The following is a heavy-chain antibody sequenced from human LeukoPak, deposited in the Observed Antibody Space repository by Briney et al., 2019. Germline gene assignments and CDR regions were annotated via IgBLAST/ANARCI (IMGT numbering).Heavy chain of an antibody. V-gene: IGHV3-21*01. Sequence: GGSLRLSCAASRFTFSSYSMNWVRQAPGKGLEWVSAISSSSSYIYYADSVKGRFTISRDNARNSLYLQMNSLRAEDTAMYYCAREGAAAAPYWGQGTLVTVSS. CDR2: ISSSSSYI. CDR3: AREGAAAAPY. J-gene: IGHJ4*02. D-gene: IGHD6-13*01. CDR1: RFTFSSYS.